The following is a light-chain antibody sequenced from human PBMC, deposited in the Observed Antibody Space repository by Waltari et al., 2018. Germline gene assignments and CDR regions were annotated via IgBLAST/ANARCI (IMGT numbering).Light chain of an antibody. CDR2: KAS. CDR3: QQYNSYSLLT. CDR1: QSISNW. J-gene: IGKJ4*01. V-gene: IGKV1-5*03. Sequence: DIQMTQSPSPLSASVGDRVTITCRSSQSISNWLAWYQQKPGKAPKLLIYKASTLESGVPSRFSGSGSGTEFTLTISSLQPEDFATYYCQQYNSYSLLTFGGGTKVEIK.